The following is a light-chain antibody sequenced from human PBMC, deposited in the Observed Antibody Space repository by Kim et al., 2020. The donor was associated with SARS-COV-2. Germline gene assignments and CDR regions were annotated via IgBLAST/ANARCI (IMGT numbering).Light chain of an antibody. Sequence: QSVLTQPPSMSAAPGQKVTISCSGSSSNIRSNYVSWYQQLPGTAPKLLIYDNNKRPSGIPDRFSGSRSGTSATLGITGLQTGDEADYYCGTWDSSLSAVVFGGGTQLTVL. CDR2: DNN. CDR3: GTWDSSLSAVV. J-gene: IGLJ2*01. CDR1: SSNIRSNY. V-gene: IGLV1-51*01.